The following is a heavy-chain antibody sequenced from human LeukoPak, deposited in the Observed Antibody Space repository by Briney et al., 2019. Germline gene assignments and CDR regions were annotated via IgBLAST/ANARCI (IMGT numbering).Heavy chain of an antibody. D-gene: IGHD3-3*01. CDR3: AKDPFGFWSGYRYFDY. CDR1: GFTFSNYA. V-gene: IGHV3-23*01. Sequence: PGGSLRLSCAASGFTFSNYAMSWVRQAPGKGLEWVSAISGSGGSTYYADSVKGRFTISRDNSKNTLYLQMNSLRAEDTAVYYCAKDPFGFWSGYRYFDYWGQVTLVTVSS. CDR2: ISGSGGST. J-gene: IGHJ4*02.